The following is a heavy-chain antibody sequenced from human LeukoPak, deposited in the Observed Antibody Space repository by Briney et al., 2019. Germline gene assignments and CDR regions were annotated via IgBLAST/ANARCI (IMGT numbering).Heavy chain of an antibody. CDR3: ARPVLKGYDNCGY. V-gene: IGHV1-2*06. Sequence: PRASVKVSCKASGYTFTGYYMHWVRQAPGQGLEGMGRINPNSGGTNYAQKFQGRVTMTRDTSISTAYMELSRLRSDDTAVYYCARPVLKGYDNCGYWGQGTLVTVSS. J-gene: IGHJ4*02. D-gene: IGHD1-20*01. CDR2: INPNSGGT. CDR1: GYTFTGYY.